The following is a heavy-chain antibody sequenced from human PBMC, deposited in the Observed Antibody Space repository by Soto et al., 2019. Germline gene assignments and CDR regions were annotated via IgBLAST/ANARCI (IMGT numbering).Heavy chain of an antibody. D-gene: IGHD3-16*01. Sequence: EVQLVESGGGLAKPGGSLRLPGAASGLTFSSYRRTWVRQAPGKGLEWVSSISSSSSYIYYADSVKGRFTISRDNAKNSLYLQMNSLRAEDTAVYYCVTVDYWGQGTLVTVSS. CDR3: VTVDY. V-gene: IGHV3-21*01. J-gene: IGHJ4*02. CDR1: GLTFSSYR. CDR2: ISSSSSYI.